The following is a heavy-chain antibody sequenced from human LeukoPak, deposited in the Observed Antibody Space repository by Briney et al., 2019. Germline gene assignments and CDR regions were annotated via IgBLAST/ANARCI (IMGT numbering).Heavy chain of an antibody. Sequence: ASVQVSCKASGYTFTSHYMHWVLHPPAQGHEGMGIINASGGSTSYAQKSQGRVTMTRDTSTSTVYMELSSLRSEDTAVYYCARGRRTGTTAPDYWGQGTLVTVSS. J-gene: IGHJ4*02. CDR1: GYTFTSHY. V-gene: IGHV1-46*01. D-gene: IGHD1-7*01. CDR3: ARGRRTGTTAPDY. CDR2: INASGGST.